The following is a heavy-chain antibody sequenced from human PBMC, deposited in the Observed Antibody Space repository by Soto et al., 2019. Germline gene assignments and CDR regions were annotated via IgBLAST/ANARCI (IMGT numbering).Heavy chain of an antibody. CDR3: ARTTYYYDSSGYH. Sequence: EVQLVESGGGLVKPGGSLRLSCAASGFTFSRYSMNWVHQAPGKGLEWVSSISSSSSYIYYADSVKGRFTISRDNAKNSLYLQMNSLRAEDTAVYYCARTTYYYDSSGYHWGQGTLVTVSS. J-gene: IGHJ4*02. CDR2: ISSSSSYI. V-gene: IGHV3-21*01. CDR1: GFTFSRYS. D-gene: IGHD3-22*01.